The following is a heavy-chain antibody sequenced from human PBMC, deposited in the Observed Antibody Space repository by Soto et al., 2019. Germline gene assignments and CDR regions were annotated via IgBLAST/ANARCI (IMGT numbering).Heavy chain of an antibody. V-gene: IGHV4-59*13. D-gene: IGHD1-1*01. CDR1: GASISDNS. J-gene: IGHJ4*02. CDR2: VYKSGTT. Sequence: QVQLQESGLGLVKPSEALSLACNVSGASISDNSWTWIRQPPGKGLEWIGYVYKSGTTNYDPSLKSRVTLSLDTAKNQFFLRLSSVTAADTAVYYCARIWYNFGHHGFDLWGRGTLVTVSS. CDR3: ARIWYNFGHHGFDL.